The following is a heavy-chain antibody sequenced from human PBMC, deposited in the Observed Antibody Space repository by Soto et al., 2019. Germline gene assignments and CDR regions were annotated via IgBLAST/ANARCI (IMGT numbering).Heavy chain of an antibody. CDR2: ISGSGNSP. Sequence: EVQLVESGGRLVQRGGSLRLSCSGSGFIFGDHVMDWVRQAPGKGLEWVAGISGSGNSPFFRDSVKGRFTISRDNSKNTVYLEMNNLRGEDSAMYFCARGTHSYSGSHELDAWGLGTLVTVSS. D-gene: IGHD1-26*01. CDR3: ARGTHSYSGSHELDA. V-gene: IGHV3-23*04. J-gene: IGHJ5*02. CDR1: GFIFGDHV.